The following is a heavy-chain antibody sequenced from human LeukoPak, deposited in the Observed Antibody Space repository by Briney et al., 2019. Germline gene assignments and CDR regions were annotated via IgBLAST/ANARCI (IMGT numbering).Heavy chain of an antibody. J-gene: IGHJ4*02. D-gene: IGHD3-22*01. CDR1: GFTFSSYS. CDR3: ARDLGYYYDSSGYCSGY. CDR2: ISSSSSTK. Sequence: PGGSLRLSCAASGFTFSSYSMNWVRQAPGKGLEWVSYISSSSSTKYYADSVKGRFTISRDNAKNSLYLQMNSLRAEDTAVYYCARDLGYYYDSSGYCSGYWGQGTLVTVSS. V-gene: IGHV3-48*01.